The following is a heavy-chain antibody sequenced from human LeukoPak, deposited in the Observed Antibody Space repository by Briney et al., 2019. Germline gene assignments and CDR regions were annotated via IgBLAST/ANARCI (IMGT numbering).Heavy chain of an antibody. D-gene: IGHD3-10*01. Sequence: SETLSLTCAVYGGSFSGYYWSWIRQPPGKGLEWIGYIYHSGSTYYNPSLKSRVTISVDRSKNQFSLKLSSVTAADTAVYYCARISDGSGSYYPWYYFDYWGQGTLVTVSS. J-gene: IGHJ4*02. CDR3: ARISDGSGSYYPWYYFDY. CDR2: IYHSGST. CDR1: GGSFSGYY. V-gene: IGHV4-34*01.